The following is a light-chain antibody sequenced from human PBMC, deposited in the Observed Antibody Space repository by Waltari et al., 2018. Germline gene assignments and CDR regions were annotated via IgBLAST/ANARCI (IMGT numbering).Light chain of an antibody. V-gene: IGLV1-47*02. Sequence: QSVLTQPPSASGTHGQRITISCSGGSSTLGRNYVFWYQQFPGTARKRLIYANSQRPSRVLDRFFSSKAGTSAALAISGLRPEDEADYYSAAWDGGLSNWLFGGGTRLTVL. J-gene: IGLJ3*02. CDR2: ANS. CDR3: AAWDGGLSNWL. CDR1: SSTLGRNY.